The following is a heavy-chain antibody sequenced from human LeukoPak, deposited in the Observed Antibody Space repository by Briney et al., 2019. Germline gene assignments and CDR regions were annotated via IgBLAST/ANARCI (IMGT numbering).Heavy chain of an antibody. J-gene: IGHJ5*02. CDR2: ICPDDSNT. D-gene: IGHD3-16*01. V-gene: IGHV5-51*01. CDR1: GYSFTTHW. Sequence: GESLKISCKGSGYSFTTHWIGWVRQMPGKGLEWMGIICPDDSNTRYSPSFQGQVTLSADKSINTAYLQWSSLRASDTAMYYCARLEEDLTLGVAGYWFVPWGQGTLVTVS. CDR3: ARLEEDLTLGVAGYWFVP.